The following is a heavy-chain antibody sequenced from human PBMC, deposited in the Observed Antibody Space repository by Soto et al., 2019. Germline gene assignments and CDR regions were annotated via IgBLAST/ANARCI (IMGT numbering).Heavy chain of an antibody. CDR3: AKGGGLRHNDC. V-gene: IGHV3-23*01. D-gene: IGHD5-12*01. CDR1: GFTFSTSG. J-gene: IGHJ4*02. CDR2: ISGSGTST. Sequence: EVQLLESGGGLVQPGGSLRLSCAASGFTFSTSGMSWVRQAPGRGLEWISVISGSGTSTYYAESVKGRFTISRDNSKNTLYLQMNSLRAEDTAVYYCAKGGGLRHNDCWGQGTLVTVSS.